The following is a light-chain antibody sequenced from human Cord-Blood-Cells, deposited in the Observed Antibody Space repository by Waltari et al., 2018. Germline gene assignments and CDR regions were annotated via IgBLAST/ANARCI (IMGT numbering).Light chain of an antibody. CDR2: AAS. J-gene: IGKJ3*01. CDR3: QQSYSTPDT. V-gene: IGKV1-39*01. Sequence: DIQMTQSPSSLSASVGHRVTIACRATQSISSYLNWYQQKPGKAPKLLIYAASSLQRGVPSRFSGSGSGTDFTLTISSLQPEDFATYYCQQSYSTPDTFGPGTKVDIK. CDR1: QSISSY.